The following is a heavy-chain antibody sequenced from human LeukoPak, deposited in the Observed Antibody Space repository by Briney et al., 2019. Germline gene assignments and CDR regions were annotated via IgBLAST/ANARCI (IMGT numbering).Heavy chain of an antibody. CDR3: AKARLSTGWAYNDY. Sequence: PGGSLRLSCAASGFTFTNYAMGWVRQAPGKGLEWASAIVGSGGATFYADSVKGRFTISRDNSKNTVFLQMNSLRAEDTAVYYCAKARLSTGWAYNDYWGPGTLVTVSS. CDR2: IVGSGGAT. J-gene: IGHJ4*02. D-gene: IGHD6-19*01. CDR1: GFTFTNYA. V-gene: IGHV3-23*01.